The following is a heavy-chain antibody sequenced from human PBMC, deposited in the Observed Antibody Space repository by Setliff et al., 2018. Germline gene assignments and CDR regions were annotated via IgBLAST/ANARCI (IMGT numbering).Heavy chain of an antibody. CDR3: ARDPLTTNRRRAFDI. J-gene: IGHJ3*02. CDR1: GGSISSGGYY. CDR2: IYYSGNT. D-gene: IGHD4-17*01. V-gene: IGHV4-31*03. Sequence: PSETLSLTCTVSGGSISSGGYYWSWIRQHPGKGLEWIGYIYYSGNTYYNPTLKRRVTISADTSKNQFSLKLSSVTAADTAVYYCARDPLTTNRRRAFDIWGQGTMVTVSS.